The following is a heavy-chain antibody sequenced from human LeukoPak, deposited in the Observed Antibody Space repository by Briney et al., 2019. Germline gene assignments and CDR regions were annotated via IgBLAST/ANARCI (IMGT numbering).Heavy chain of an antibody. J-gene: IGHJ4*02. CDR3: AKDHYWSIDY. CDR2: IKGDGIST. V-gene: IGHV3-74*01. D-gene: IGHD3-3*01. Sequence: GGSLRLSCAASGFDFSSNWMHWVRHAPGQGLVWVSRIKGDGISTNYADSVKGRFTISRDIAKNTLYLQMNSLRAEDTGVYYCAKDHYWSIDYWGRGTLVTVPS. CDR1: GFDFSSNW.